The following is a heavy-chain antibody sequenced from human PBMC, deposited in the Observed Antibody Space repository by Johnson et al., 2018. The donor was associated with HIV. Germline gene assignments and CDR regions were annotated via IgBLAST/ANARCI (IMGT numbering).Heavy chain of an antibody. CDR2: IKQDGSEK. V-gene: IGHV3-7*01. Sequence: VQLVESGGGLVQPGGSLRLSCAASGFTFSSYWMSWVRQAPGKGLEWVANIKQDGSEKYYVDSVKGRFTISRDNAKRKLYLQMDRLTAEDTAVYYCATYNFWSSYAFDIWGQGTMVTVSS. D-gene: IGHD3-3*01. CDR1: GFTFSSYW. J-gene: IGHJ3*02. CDR3: ATYNFWSSYAFDI.